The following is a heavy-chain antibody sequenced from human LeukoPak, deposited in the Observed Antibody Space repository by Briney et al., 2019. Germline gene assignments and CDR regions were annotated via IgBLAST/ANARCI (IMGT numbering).Heavy chain of an antibody. J-gene: IGHJ4*02. CDR3: AASSPVDY. D-gene: IGHD6-13*01. Sequence: GRSLRLSCAASGFTFDDYAMHWVRQAPGKGLEWVSGISWNSGSLGYADSVKGRFTISRDNAKNSLYLQMNSLRAEDTALYYCAASSPVDYWGQGTLVTVSS. V-gene: IGHV3-9*01. CDR2: ISWNSGSL. CDR1: GFTFDDYA.